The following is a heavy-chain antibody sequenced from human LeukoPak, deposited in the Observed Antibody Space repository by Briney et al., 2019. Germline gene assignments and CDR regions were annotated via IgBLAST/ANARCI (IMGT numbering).Heavy chain of an antibody. V-gene: IGHV4-39*07. CDR1: GDSFTSVTDY. D-gene: IGHD6-19*01. J-gene: IGHJ4*02. CDR2: GDYSGGT. CDR3: AGERGEEYSSGWYKTNFFYN. Sequence: SETLSLTCSVSGDSFTSVTDYWAWIRQPPGKGLEWIATGDYSGGTYYNPSLESRVAISADMSKNQISLQLTSVTGADTAVYYCAGERGEEYSSGWYKTNFFYNWGQGVRVTVSS.